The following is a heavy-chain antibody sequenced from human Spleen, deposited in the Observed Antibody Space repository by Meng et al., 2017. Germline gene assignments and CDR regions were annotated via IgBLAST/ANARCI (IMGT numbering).Heavy chain of an antibody. CDR1: GFTFSSYA. CDR3: ARDWGGLGMFDY. J-gene: IGHJ4*02. CDR2: ISSDGTNT. D-gene: IGHD3-16*01. V-gene: IGHV3-30*01. Sequence: GESLKISCAASGFTFSSYAMHWVRQAPGKGLEWVALISSDGTNTFYANSVTGRFTISRDNSKHTLYLQMNSLRPEDTAVYYCARDWGGLGMFDYWGQGTLVTVSS.